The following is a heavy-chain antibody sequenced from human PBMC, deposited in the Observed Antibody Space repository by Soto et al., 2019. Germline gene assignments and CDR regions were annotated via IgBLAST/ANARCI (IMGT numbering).Heavy chain of an antibody. CDR2: IYPVDSDT. J-gene: IGHJ6*02. V-gene: IGHV5-51*01. D-gene: IGHD3-10*01. CDR3: TRRAVRYYKGMDV. CDR1: GGTFSSNW. Sequence: KVSCKASGGTFSSNWSGWVRQMPGKGLEWMGIIYPVDSDTRYSPSFQGQVSISVDGSTTTAFLQWSSLKVSDTAIYYCTRRAVRYYKGMDVWGQGTTVTVSS.